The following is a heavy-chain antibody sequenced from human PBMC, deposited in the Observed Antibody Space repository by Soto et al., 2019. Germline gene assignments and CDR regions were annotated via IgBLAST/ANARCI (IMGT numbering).Heavy chain of an antibody. CDR1: GLTFSSYW. D-gene: IGHD3-16*01. J-gene: IGHJ3*02. CDR3: AREGGSDDAFDI. Sequence: PGGSLRLSCAASGLTFSSYWMHWVRQAPGKGLVWVSRINSDGSSTSYADSVKGRFTISRDNAKNTLYLQMNSLRAEDTAVYYCAREGGSDDAFDIWGQGTMVTVSS. V-gene: IGHV3-74*01. CDR2: INSDGSST.